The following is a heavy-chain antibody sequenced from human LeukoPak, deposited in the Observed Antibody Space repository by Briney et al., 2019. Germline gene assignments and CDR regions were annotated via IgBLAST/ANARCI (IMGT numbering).Heavy chain of an antibody. D-gene: IGHD2-15*01. Sequence: SETVSLTCAVYGGTFSGYYWSWIRQPPGKGLEWIGEINHSGSTNYNPSLKSRVTISVDTSKNQFSLKLSSVTAADTAVYYCAREDLGRDIDYWGQGTLVTVSS. J-gene: IGHJ4*02. CDR1: GGTFSGYY. CDR3: AREDLGRDIDY. V-gene: IGHV4-34*01. CDR2: INHSGST.